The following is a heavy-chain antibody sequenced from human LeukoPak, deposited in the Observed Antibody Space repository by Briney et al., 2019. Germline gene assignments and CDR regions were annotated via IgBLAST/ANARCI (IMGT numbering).Heavy chain of an antibody. V-gene: IGHV3-48*03. D-gene: IGHD3-22*01. CDR1: GFTFSAYD. J-gene: IGHJ4*02. CDR2: ISSSGSPI. CDR3: ARGYSSGYYAPFFDY. Sequence: GGSLRLSCAASGFTFSAYDMNWVRQAPGKGLEWVSYISSSGSPIYYADSVKGRFTISRDNAKNSLYLQMNSLRAEDTAVYYCARGYSSGYYAPFFDYWGQGTLVTVSS.